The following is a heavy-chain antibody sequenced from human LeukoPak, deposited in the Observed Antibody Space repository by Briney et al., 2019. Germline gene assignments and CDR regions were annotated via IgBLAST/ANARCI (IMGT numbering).Heavy chain of an antibody. Sequence: GGSLRLSCAASGFTFSSYSMNWDRQAPGKGLEWVSSISSSSSYIYYADSVKGRFTISRHNAKNSLYLQMNSLRAEDTAVYYCAACSGGSCQDYWGQGTLVTVSS. CDR1: GFTFSSYS. D-gene: IGHD2-15*01. CDR2: ISSSSSYI. J-gene: IGHJ4*02. CDR3: AACSGGSCQDY. V-gene: IGHV3-21*01.